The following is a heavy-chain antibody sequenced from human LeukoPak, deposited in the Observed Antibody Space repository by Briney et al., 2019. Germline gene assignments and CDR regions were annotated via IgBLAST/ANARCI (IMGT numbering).Heavy chain of an antibody. CDR1: GYTFTGYY. V-gene: IGHV1-2*02. Sequence: ASVKVSCKASGYTFTGYYMYWVRQAPGQGLEWVGWINPNSGGTNYAQKFQGRVTMTRDTSISTAYMELSRLRSDDTAVYYCARVWVGYCSSTSCLPGGFDYWGQGTLVTVSA. D-gene: IGHD2-2*01. CDR3: ARVWVGYCSSTSCLPGGFDY. CDR2: INPNSGGT. J-gene: IGHJ4*02.